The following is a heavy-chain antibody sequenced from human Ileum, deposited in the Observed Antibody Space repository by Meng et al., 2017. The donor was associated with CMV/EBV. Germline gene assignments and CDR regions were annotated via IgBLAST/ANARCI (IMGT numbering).Heavy chain of an antibody. D-gene: IGHD3-3*01. CDR3: ASSKRGDFWSGRLFDY. Sequence: GGSISSYYWSWIRQPAGKGLEWIGRIYTSGSTNYNPSLKSRVTMSVDTSKNQFSLKLSSVTAADTAVYCCASSKRGDFWSGRLFDYWGQGTLVTVSS. CDR1: GGSISSYY. J-gene: IGHJ4*02. V-gene: IGHV4-4*07. CDR2: IYTSGST.